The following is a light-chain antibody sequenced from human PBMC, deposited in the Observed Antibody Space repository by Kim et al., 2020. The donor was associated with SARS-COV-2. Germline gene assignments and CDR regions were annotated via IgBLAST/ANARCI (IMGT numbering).Light chain of an antibody. CDR3: QQYDSYPRT. V-gene: IGKV1D-16*01. CDR2: AAS. Sequence: DIQMTQSPSSLSASIGDRVTITCRASQGISSWLAWYQQKPEKAPKCLIYAASSLQSGVPSRFSGSGSGTDFTLTISRLQPEDFATYYCQQYDSYPRTFGQGTRVEIK. CDR1: QGISSW. J-gene: IGKJ1*01.